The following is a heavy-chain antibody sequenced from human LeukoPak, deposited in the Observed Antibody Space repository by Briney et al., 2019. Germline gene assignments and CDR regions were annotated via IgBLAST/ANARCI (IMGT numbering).Heavy chain of an antibody. CDR1: GGTFSSYA. Sequence: SVKVSFKASGGTFSSYAISWVRQAPGQGLEWMGGIIPIFGTANYAQKFQGRVTITADESTSTAYMELSSLRSEDTAVYYCAAQPLGYCSSTSCYTGDYWGQGTLVTVSS. J-gene: IGHJ4*02. CDR3: AAQPLGYCSSTSCYTGDY. CDR2: IIPIFGTA. V-gene: IGHV1-69*13. D-gene: IGHD2-2*02.